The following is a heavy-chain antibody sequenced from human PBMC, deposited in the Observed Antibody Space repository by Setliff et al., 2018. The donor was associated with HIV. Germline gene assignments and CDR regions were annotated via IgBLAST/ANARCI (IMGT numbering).Heavy chain of an antibody. Sequence: ASVKVSCKASGYAFTGYYLHWVRQAPGQGLEWMGWINPSDGGAKYAHNFEGRVTMTRDTSISTFYMEVTRLTSDDTAVYFCARGAEDLAINPPSFDYYFDYWGQGTPVTVS. CDR1: GYAFTGYY. V-gene: IGHV1-2*02. J-gene: IGHJ4*02. CDR3: ARGAEDLAINPPSFDYYFDY. D-gene: IGHD3-9*01. CDR2: INPSDGGA.